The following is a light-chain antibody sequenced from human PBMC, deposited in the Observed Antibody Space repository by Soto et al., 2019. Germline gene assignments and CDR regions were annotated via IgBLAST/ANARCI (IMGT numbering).Light chain of an antibody. J-gene: IGKJ1*01. CDR2: DAS. V-gene: IGKV1-5*01. CDR1: QGISTF. CDR3: HHYNTYST. Sequence: DIQMTQSPSSLSASVGDRVTITCRASQGISTFLNWYQQKPGKAPKLLIYDASSLESGVPSRFSGSGSGTEFTLTISSLQPDDFATYYCHHYNTYSTFGQGTKVDIK.